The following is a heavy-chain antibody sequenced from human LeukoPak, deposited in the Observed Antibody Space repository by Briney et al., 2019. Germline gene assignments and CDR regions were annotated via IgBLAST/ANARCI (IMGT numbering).Heavy chain of an antibody. CDR3: ARGPSIQLWSDPYYYYGMDV. J-gene: IGHJ6*02. V-gene: IGHV4-34*01. Sequence: SETLSLTCAVYGGSFSGYYWSWIRQPPGKGLEWIGEINHSGSTNYSPSLKSRVTISVDTSKNQFSLKLSSVTAADTAVYYCARGPSIQLWSDPYYYYGMDVWGQGTTVTVSS. CDR1: GGSFSGYY. D-gene: IGHD5-18*01. CDR2: INHSGST.